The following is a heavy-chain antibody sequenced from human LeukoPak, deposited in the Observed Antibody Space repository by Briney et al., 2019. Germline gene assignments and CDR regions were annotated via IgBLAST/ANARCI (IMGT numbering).Heavy chain of an antibody. CDR1: GFTFSSYS. J-gene: IGHJ4*02. D-gene: IGHD6-13*01. Sequence: PGGSLRLSCAASGFTFSSYSMNWVRQAPGKGLEWVSSISSSSSYIYYADSVKGRFTISRDNAKNSLYLQMNSLRAEDTAVYYYARGSTYSGSWYEMFDYWGQGTLVTVSS. CDR3: ARGSTYSGSWYEMFDY. CDR2: ISSSSSYI. V-gene: IGHV3-21*01.